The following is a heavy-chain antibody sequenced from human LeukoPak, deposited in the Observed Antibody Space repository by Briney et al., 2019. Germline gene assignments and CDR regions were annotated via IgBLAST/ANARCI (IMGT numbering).Heavy chain of an antibody. V-gene: IGHV4-39*01. Sequence: PSETLSLTCTVSGGSISSNRYYWGWIRQPPGKGLKWIGNIFYTGSTYYNPSLKSRVTISVDTSKNQFSLKLSSVTAADTAVYYCARVSANFFDYWGQGTLVTVSS. CDR2: IFYTGST. CDR1: GGSISSNRYY. D-gene: IGHD6-25*01. CDR3: ARVSANFFDY. J-gene: IGHJ4*02.